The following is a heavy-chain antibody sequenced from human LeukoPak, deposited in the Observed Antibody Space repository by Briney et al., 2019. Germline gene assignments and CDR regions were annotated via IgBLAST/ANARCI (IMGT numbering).Heavy chain of an antibody. D-gene: IGHD3-22*01. Sequence: NPSETLSLTYAVYGGSFSGYYWSWIRQPPGKGLEWIGEINHSGSTNYNPSLKSRVTVSVDTSKNQFSLKLSSVTAADTAVYYCASKYSSGYSSPKYYFDYWGQGTLVTVSS. CDR2: INHSGST. CDR3: ASKYSSGYSSPKYYFDY. V-gene: IGHV4-34*01. CDR1: GGSFSGYY. J-gene: IGHJ4*02.